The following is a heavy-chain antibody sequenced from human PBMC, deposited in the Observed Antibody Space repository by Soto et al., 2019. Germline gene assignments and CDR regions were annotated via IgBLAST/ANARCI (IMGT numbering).Heavy chain of an antibody. Sequence: ASVKVSCKASGYTFTSYGISWVRQAPGQGLEWMGWISAYNGNTHYAQKLQGRVTMTTDTSTSTAYMELSSLRSEDTAVYYCARDLRWELLWLLVYWGQGTLVTVSS. J-gene: IGHJ4*02. CDR3: ARDLRWELLWLLVY. CDR2: ISAYNGNT. CDR1: GYTFTSYG. V-gene: IGHV1-18*01. D-gene: IGHD1-26*01.